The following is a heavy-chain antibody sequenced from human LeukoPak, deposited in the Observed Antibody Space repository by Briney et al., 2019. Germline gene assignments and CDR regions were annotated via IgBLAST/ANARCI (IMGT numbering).Heavy chain of an antibody. Sequence: ASVKVSCKASGGTFSSYAISWVRQAPGQGLEWMGGIIPIFGTANYAQKFQGRVTITADKSTSTAYMELSSLRSEDTAVYYCARDYYGSGSRNWFDPWGQGTLVTVSS. CDR3: ARDYYGSGSRNWFDP. CDR2: IIPIFGTA. J-gene: IGHJ5*02. V-gene: IGHV1-69*06. CDR1: GGTFSSYA. D-gene: IGHD3-10*01.